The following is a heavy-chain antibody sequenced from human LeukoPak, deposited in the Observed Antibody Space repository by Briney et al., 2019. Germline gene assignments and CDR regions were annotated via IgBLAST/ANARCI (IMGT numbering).Heavy chain of an antibody. V-gene: IGHV1-18*01. Sequence: ASVKVSCKASGYTFTSYGITWVRQAPGQGVEWMGWISAYNGNTNYAQKLQGRVTMTTDTSTSTAYMELRSLRSDDTAVYYCARVRSMIDSDYWGQGTLVTVSS. CDR2: ISAYNGNT. D-gene: IGHD3-22*01. J-gene: IGHJ4*02. CDR3: ARVRSMIDSDY. CDR1: GYTFTSYG.